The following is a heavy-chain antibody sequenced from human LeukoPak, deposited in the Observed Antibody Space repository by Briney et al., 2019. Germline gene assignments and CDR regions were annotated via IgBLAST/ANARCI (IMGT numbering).Heavy chain of an antibody. V-gene: IGHV3-30*04. D-gene: IGHD3-9*01. CDR2: ISYDGSNK. J-gene: IGHJ6*04. CDR3: ARVRGDILTGYLTYYYGMDV. Sequence: GRSLRLSCAASGFTFSSYAMHWVRQAPGKGLKWVAVISYDGSNKYYADSVKGRFTISRDNSKNTLYLQMTSLRAEDTAVYYCARVRGDILTGYLTYYYGMDVWGKGTTVTVSS. CDR1: GFTFSSYA.